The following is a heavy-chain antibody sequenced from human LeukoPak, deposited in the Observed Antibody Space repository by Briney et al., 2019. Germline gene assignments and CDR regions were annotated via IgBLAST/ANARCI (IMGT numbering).Heavy chain of an antibody. CDR1: GFTFSDAW. J-gene: IGHJ4*02. V-gene: IGHV3-15*01. D-gene: IGHD5-18*01. CDR2: IKSKTDGGTT. CDR3: AKEEQYSYAI. Sequence: GGSLRLSCAASGFTFSDAWMTWVRQAPGKGLEWVGRIKSKTDGGTTDYAAPVKGRFTISRDDSKSTLYLQMNSLRAEDTAVYYCAKEEQYSYAIWGQGTLVTVSS.